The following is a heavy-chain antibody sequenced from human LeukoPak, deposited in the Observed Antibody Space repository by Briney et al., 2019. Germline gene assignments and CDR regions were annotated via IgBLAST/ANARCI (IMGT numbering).Heavy chain of an antibody. CDR3: ASEYSSGSTDY. CDR2: IYSGGST. D-gene: IGHD6-19*01. J-gene: IGHJ4*02. V-gene: IGHV3-53*01. CDR1: GFTVSSNY. Sequence: PGGSLRLSCGASGFTVSSNYMSWVRQAPGKGLVWVSVIYSGGSTYYADSVKGRFTISRDDSKNTLYLQMNGLRAEDTAVDYCASEYSSGSTDYGGRGTLVTVSS.